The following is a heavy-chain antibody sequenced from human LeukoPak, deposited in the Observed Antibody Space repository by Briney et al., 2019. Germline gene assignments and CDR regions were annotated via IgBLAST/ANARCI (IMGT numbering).Heavy chain of an antibody. CDR1: GGSISSYY. D-gene: IGHD3-3*01. CDR2: IYTSGST. Sequence: PSETLSLTCTVSGGSISSYYWSWIRQPAGKGLEWIGRIYTSGSTNYNPSLKSRVTMSVDTSKNQFSLKLSSVTAADTAVYYCAGGPASDFWSGYYLDYWGQGTLVIVSS. CDR3: AGGPASDFWSGYYLDY. J-gene: IGHJ4*02. V-gene: IGHV4-4*07.